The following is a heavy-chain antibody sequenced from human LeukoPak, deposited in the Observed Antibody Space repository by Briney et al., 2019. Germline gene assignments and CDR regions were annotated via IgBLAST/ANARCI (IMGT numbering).Heavy chain of an antibody. CDR1: GYTFTTYG. V-gene: IGHV1-18*01. D-gene: IGHD4-23*01. CDR3: ARDGYGGNSFDY. J-gene: IGHJ4*02. CDR2: ISAYNGNT. Sequence: GASVKVSCKASGYTFTTYGISWVRQAPGQGLQWMGWISAYNGNTNYAQKLQDRVTMTTDTSTSTAYMELRSLRSDDTAVYYCARDGYGGNSFDYWGQGTLVTVSS.